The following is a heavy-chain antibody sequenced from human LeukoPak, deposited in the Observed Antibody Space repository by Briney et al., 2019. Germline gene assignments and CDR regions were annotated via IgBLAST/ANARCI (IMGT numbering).Heavy chain of an antibody. CDR1: GFTFSIYE. J-gene: IGHJ4*02. V-gene: IGHV3-48*03. CDR2: ISSSGTTI. D-gene: IGHD2-2*01. Sequence: GGSLRLSCAASGFTFSIYEMNWVRQAPGKGLEWASYISSSGTTIYYADSVKGRFTISRDNAKNSLYLQINSLRAEDTAVFYCARETDSTLFDYWGQGTLVTVSS. CDR3: ARETDSTLFDY.